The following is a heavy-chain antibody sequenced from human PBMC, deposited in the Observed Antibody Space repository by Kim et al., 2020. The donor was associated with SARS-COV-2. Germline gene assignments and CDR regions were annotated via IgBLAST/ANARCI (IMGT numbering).Heavy chain of an antibody. V-gene: IGHV1-69*13. Sequence: SVKVSCKASGGTFSSYAISWVRQAPGQGLEWMGGIIPIFGTANYAQKFQGRVTITADESTSTAYMELSSLRSEDTAVYYCARDPYSSSIITVGWFDPWGQGTLVTVSS. CDR1: GGTFSSYA. CDR2: IIPIFGTA. D-gene: IGHD6-6*01. CDR3: ARDPYSSSIITVGWFDP. J-gene: IGHJ5*02.